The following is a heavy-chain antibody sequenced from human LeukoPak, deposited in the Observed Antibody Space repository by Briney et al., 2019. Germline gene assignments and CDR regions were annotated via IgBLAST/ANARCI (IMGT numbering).Heavy chain of an antibody. CDR3: ARVHRDGHKAWDYFDY. V-gene: IGHV4-59*02. Sequence: SETLSLTCTVSGASVTYYYWSWIRQPPGKGLEWIGYIFYSESTHYNPSLKSRVTMSLDTSKNQFSLKLTSVTAADTAVYYCARVHRDGHKAWDYFDYWGQGTLVTVSS. J-gene: IGHJ4*02. D-gene: IGHD5-24*01. CDR2: IFYSEST. CDR1: GASVTYYY.